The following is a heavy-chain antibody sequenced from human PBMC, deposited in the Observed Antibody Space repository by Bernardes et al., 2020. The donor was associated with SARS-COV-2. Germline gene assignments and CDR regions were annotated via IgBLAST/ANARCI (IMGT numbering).Heavy chain of an antibody. CDR3: AAGNSSGFYFNYYGMDV. J-gene: IGHJ6*02. Sequence: GGSLRLSCAASGFTFSIYTMHWVRQAPGKGLEYVSAISRGGGTTYYANSVQGRFTISRDNSKNTLSLQMGSLRAEDTAVYYCAAGNSSGFYFNYYGMDVWGQGTTVTVSS. CDR2: ISRGGGTT. D-gene: IGHD3-22*01. V-gene: IGHV3-64*01. CDR1: GFTFSIYT.